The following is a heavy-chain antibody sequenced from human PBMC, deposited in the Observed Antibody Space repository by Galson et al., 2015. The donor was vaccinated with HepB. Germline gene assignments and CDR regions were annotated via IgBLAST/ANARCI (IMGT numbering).Heavy chain of an antibody. CDR2: IYYSGST. V-gene: IGHV4-59*01. Sequence: LSLTCTVSGGSISSYYWSWIRQPPGKGLEWIGYIYYSGSTNYNPSLKSRVTISVDTSKNQFSLKLSSVTAADTAVYYCARTSSTVTLPGEGYYYYMDVWGKGTTVAVSS. CDR1: GGSISSYY. CDR3: ARTSSTVTLPGEGYYYYMDV. J-gene: IGHJ6*03. D-gene: IGHD4-17*01.